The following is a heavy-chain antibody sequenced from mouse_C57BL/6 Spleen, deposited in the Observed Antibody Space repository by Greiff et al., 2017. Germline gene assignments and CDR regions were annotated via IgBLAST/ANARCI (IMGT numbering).Heavy chain of an antibody. CDR3: ARRWYPWYFDV. CDR2: IYPGNSDT. V-gene: IGHV1-5*01. Sequence: EVQLQESGTVLARPGASVKMSCKTSGYTFTSYWMHWVKQRPGQGLEWIGAIYPGNSDTSYNQKFKGKDKLTAVTSASTAYMELSSLTNEDSAVYYCARRWYPWYFDVWGKGTTVTVSS. CDR1: GYTFTSYW. D-gene: IGHD2-1*01. J-gene: IGHJ1*03.